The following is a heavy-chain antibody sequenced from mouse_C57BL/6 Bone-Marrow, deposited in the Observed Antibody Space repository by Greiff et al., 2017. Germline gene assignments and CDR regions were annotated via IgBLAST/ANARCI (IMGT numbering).Heavy chain of an antibody. Sequence: EVHLVESEGGLVQPGSSMKLSCTASGFTFSDYYMAWVRQVPEKGLEWVANINYDGSSTYYLDSLKSRFIISRDNAKNILYLQMSSLKSEDTATYYCARVTTVYYAMDYWGQGTSVTVSS. CDR2: INYDGSST. D-gene: IGHD1-1*01. J-gene: IGHJ4*01. V-gene: IGHV5-16*01. CDR1: GFTFSDYY. CDR3: ARVTTVYYAMDY.